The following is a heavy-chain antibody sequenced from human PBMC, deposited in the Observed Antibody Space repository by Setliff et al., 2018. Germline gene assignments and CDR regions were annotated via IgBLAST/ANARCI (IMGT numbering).Heavy chain of an antibody. CDR3: ARDSPARGSASAAADY. Sequence: SETLSLTCNVSGVSIANTASYWSWIRQPAGKTLEWIGQVYVGGNTYYNPSFESRVSISVDRSNNQFSLKLNSVTAADTAVYYCARDSPARGSASAAADYWGQGTLVTVS. CDR1: GVSIANTASY. D-gene: IGHD6-13*01. V-gene: IGHV4-61*09. CDR2: VYVGGNT. J-gene: IGHJ4*02.